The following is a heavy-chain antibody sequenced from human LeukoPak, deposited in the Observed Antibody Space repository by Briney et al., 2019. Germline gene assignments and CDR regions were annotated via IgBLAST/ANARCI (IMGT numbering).Heavy chain of an antibody. J-gene: IGHJ5*02. CDR1: GGSISSYY. CDR2: IYYSGST. V-gene: IGHV4-59*12. CDR3: AREGLNNWFDP. Sequence: SETLSLTCTVSGGSISSYYWSWIRQPPGKGLEWIGYIYYSGSTNYNPSLKSRVTISVDTSKNQFSLKLSSVTAADTAVYYCAREGLNNWFDPWGQGTLVTVSS.